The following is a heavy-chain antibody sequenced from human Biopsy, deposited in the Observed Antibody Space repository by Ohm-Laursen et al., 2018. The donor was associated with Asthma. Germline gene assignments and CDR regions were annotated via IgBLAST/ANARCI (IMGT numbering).Heavy chain of an antibody. Sequence: SETLSLTCRVSGGYTGSSDHHWAWIRQAPGKGLEWIGFFFWSGSTHYSRSLERRVSISIDTATNEFSMKLWSVTPADTAVFFCARVVSYGDIYFGIDVWGPGNTVVVS. D-gene: IGHD4-17*01. V-gene: IGHV4-30-4*01. CDR1: GGYTGSSDHH. J-gene: IGHJ6*02. CDR3: ARVVSYGDIYFGIDV. CDR2: FFWSGST.